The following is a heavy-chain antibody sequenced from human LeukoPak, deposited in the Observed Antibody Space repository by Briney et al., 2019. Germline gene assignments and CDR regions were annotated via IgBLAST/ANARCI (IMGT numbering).Heavy chain of an antibody. CDR3: ARVAGYDSSGYYGSGFDY. CDR1: GGSIGSSSYY. Sequence: PSETLSLTCTVSGGSIGSSSYYWGWIRQPPGKGLEWIGEINHSGSTNYNPSLKSRVTISVDTSKNQFSLKLSSVTAADTAVYYCARVAGYDSSGYYGSGFDYWGQGTLVTVSS. CDR2: INHSGST. J-gene: IGHJ4*02. V-gene: IGHV4-39*07. D-gene: IGHD3-22*01.